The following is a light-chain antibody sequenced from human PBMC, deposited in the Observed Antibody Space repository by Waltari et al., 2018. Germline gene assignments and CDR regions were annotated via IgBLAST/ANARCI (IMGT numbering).Light chain of an antibody. CDR2: GNN. V-gene: IGLV1-40*01. J-gene: IGLJ2*01. Sequence: QSVLTQPPSVSGTPGKRVTISCSGSTPNIGAGPDVHWYQHLPGTAPKLLIYGNNNRPSGVPDRFSGSKSGTSASLAITGLQADDEADYFCQSFDNMLSGGVVFGGGTKLAVL. CDR3: QSFDNMLSGGVV. CDR1: TPNIGAGPD.